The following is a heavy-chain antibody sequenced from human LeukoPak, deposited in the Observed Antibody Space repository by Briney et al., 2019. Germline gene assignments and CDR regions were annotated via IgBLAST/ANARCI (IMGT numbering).Heavy chain of an antibody. V-gene: IGHV3-23*01. CDR3: ANIRFLEWPLFDY. Sequence: GGSLRLSCAASGFTFSSYAMSWVRQAPGKGLEWVSAISGSGGSTYYADSVKGRFTISRNHSKNTLYLQMNSLRAEDTAVYYCANIRFLEWPLFDYWGQGTLVTVSS. J-gene: IGHJ4*02. CDR2: ISGSGGST. D-gene: IGHD3-3*01. CDR1: GFTFSSYA.